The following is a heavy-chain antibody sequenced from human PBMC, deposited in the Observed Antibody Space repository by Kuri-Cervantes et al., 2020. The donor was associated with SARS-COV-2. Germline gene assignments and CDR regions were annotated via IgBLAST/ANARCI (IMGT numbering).Heavy chain of an antibody. Sequence: GESLKISCAASGFTFSSYWMSWVRQAPGKGLEWVANIKQDGSEKYYVDSVKGRFTISRDNAKNSLYLQMNSLRAEDTAVYYCARSISGITGTTAAFDIWGQGTMVTVSS. D-gene: IGHD1-20*01. J-gene: IGHJ3*02. V-gene: IGHV3-7*05. CDR3: ARSISGITGTTAAFDI. CDR1: GFTFSSYW. CDR2: IKQDGSEK.